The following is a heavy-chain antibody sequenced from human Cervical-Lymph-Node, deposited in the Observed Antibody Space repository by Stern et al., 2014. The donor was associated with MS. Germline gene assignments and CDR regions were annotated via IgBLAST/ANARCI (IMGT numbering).Heavy chain of an antibody. CDR3: ARDNDDNGMDV. J-gene: IGHJ6*02. CDR1: GDTFINFG. V-gene: IGHV1-69*01. CDR2: FIPLFGTT. D-gene: IGHD1-1*01. Sequence: VQLVESGAEVKKPGSSVKVSCTASGDTFINFGISWVRQAPGQGLEWMGGFIPLFGTTEYVEKFQGRLTINADESATTVYMELSSLRSEDTAVYYCARDNDDNGMDVWGQGITVIVSS.